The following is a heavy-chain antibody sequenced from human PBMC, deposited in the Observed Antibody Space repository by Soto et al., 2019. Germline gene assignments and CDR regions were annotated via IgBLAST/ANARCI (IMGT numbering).Heavy chain of an antibody. D-gene: IGHD6-13*01. CDR2: IYHSGST. J-gene: IGHJ4*02. Sequence: SETLSLTCTVSGGSVRDGSYYWAWLRQPPGKGLEWIGHIYHSGSTIYNPSLKSRVTISIDTSKSQFSLNLNSMTAADTAVYYCARDVGIAAAHLNLDYWGQGTLVTVSS. CDR1: GGSVRDGSYY. CDR3: ARDVGIAAAHLNLDY. V-gene: IGHV4-61*01.